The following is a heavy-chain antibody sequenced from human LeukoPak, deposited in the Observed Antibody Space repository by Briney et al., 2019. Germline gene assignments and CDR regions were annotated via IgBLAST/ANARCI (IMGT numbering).Heavy chain of an antibody. J-gene: IGHJ4*02. V-gene: IGHV3-21*04. Sequence: GGSLRLSCAASGFTFSAYNMNWVRQAPGKGPEWVSSISSAGSYIYYADSVKGRFTISRDNAKNSLYLQMNSLRAEDTAVYYCARDNTLKGYSGSYFDWGQGTLVTVSS. CDR1: GFTFSAYN. CDR2: ISSAGSYI. CDR3: ARDNTLKGYSGSYFD. D-gene: IGHD1-26*01.